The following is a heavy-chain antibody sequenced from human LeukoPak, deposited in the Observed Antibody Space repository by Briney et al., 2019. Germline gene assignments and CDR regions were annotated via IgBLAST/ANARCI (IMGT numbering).Heavy chain of an antibody. CDR3: ARVCGGSCYSYYYYYGMDV. CDR1: GYTFTSYD. V-gene: IGHV1-8*01. J-gene: IGHJ6*02. CDR2: MNPNSGNT. D-gene: IGHD2-15*01. Sequence: PVASVKVSCKASGYTFTSYDINWVRQATGQGLEWMGWMNPNSGNTGYAQKFQGRVTMTRNTSISTAYMELSSLSSEDTAVYYCARVCGGSCYSYYYYYGMDVWGQGTTVTVSS.